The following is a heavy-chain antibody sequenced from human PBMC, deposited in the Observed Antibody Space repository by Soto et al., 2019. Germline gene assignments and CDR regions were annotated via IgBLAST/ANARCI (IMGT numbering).Heavy chain of an antibody. CDR1: GYTVPNFG. D-gene: IGHD1-26*01. CDR2: ISAYTANT. J-gene: IGHJ4*01. CDR3: ARENSGSYNGHFDY. Sequence: ASVKVSCKASGYTVPNFGLSWVRQAPGQGRDWMGCISAYTANTNYAQTLQDRVTMTTDTSTSTAFLELRSTRSDYTAVYYCARENSGSYNGHFDYWGQGTLVTVSS. V-gene: IGHV1-18*01.